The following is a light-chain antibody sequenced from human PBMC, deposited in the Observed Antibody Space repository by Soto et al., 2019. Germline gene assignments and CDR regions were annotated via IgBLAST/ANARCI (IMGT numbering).Light chain of an antibody. CDR3: QSYDSSLSVV. Sequence: QFVLTQPPSVSGAPGQRVTISCTGSSSNIGAGYDVHWYQQLPGTAPKLLIYGNSNRPSGVPDRFSGSKSGTSASLAITGLQAEDEADYYCQSYDSSLSVVFGTGTKVTVL. CDR2: GNS. V-gene: IGLV1-40*01. CDR1: SSNIGAGYD. J-gene: IGLJ1*01.